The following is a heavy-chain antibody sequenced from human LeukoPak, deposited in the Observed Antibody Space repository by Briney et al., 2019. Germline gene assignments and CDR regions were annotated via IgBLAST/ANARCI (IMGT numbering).Heavy chain of an antibody. D-gene: IGHD3-3*01. CDR3: AKDRTSRYDFWSGSYSHYYYYYMDV. Sequence: GGSLRLSCAVSGFTFSSNAMSWVRQAPGKGPEWVSAIGGSGGSTYYADSVKGRFTISGDNSKNTLYLQMNSLRAEDTALYYCAKDRTSRYDFWSGSYSHYYYYYMDVWGKGTTVTVSS. CDR2: IGGSGGST. V-gene: IGHV3-23*01. J-gene: IGHJ6*03. CDR1: GFTFSSNA.